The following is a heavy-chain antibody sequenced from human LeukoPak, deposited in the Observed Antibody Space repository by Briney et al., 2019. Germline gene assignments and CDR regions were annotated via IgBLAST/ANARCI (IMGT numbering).Heavy chain of an antibody. CDR3: ARAGRTMVRGVIRY. D-gene: IGHD3-10*01. V-gene: IGHV4-34*01. CDR1: GGSFSGYY. CDR2: INHSGST. Sequence: SETLSLTCAVYGGSFSGYYWSWIRQPPGRGLEWIGEINHSGSTNYNPSLKSRVTISVDTSKNQFSLKLRSVTAADTAVYYCARAGRTMVRGVIRYWGQGTLVTVSS. J-gene: IGHJ4*02.